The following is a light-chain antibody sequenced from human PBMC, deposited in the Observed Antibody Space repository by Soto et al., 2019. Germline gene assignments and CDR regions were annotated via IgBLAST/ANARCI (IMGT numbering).Light chain of an antibody. CDR1: ISDVGGYSY. CDR2: EVS. J-gene: IGLJ1*01. Sequence: QTLLTQPAWVSGSPGQSITISCTGTISDVGGYSYVSWYQQQSGKAPKLMIHEVSNRPSGVSNRFSGSKSGNTASLTISGLQAEDEADYYCSSYTSSRAYVFGLGTKVTV. CDR3: SSYTSSRAYV. V-gene: IGLV2-14*01.